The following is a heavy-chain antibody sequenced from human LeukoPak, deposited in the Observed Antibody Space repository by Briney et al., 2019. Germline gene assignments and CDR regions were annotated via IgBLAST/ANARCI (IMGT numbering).Heavy chain of an antibody. CDR1: GFTFRTYA. Sequence: PGGSLRLSCAGSGFTFRTYAMSWVRQAPGKGLEWVSVIGGGGLDTYYADSVKGRFTISRDNSKNTLYLQMNSLRAEDTAVYYCAGEDDKYSRSSGGSDYWGQGTLVTVSS. V-gene: IGHV3-23*01. CDR2: IGGGGLDT. CDR3: AGEDDKYSRSSGGSDY. J-gene: IGHJ4*02. D-gene: IGHD6-6*01.